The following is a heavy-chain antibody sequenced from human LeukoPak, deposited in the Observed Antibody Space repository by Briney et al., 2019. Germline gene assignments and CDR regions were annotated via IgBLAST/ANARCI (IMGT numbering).Heavy chain of an antibody. CDR3: ARRDYDFWSALGAFDI. Sequence: GESLKISCKGSGYSFTSYWIGWVRQMPGKGLEWMGIIYPGDSDTRYSPPFQGQVTMSADKSISTAYLQWSSLKDSDTAMYYCARRDYDFWSALGAFDIWGQGTMVTVSS. V-gene: IGHV5-51*01. CDR2: IYPGDSDT. CDR1: GYSFTSYW. J-gene: IGHJ3*02. D-gene: IGHD3-3*01.